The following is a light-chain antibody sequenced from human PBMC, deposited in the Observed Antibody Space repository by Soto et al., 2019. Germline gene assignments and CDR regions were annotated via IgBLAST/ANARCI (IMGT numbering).Light chain of an antibody. CDR3: SSYSTGSILYV. CDR2: EVI. V-gene: IGLV2-14*01. J-gene: IGLJ1*01. Sequence: QSALTQPASVSGSPGQSITISCTGTSSDVGGFNFVSWYQQHPGKAPKVVIYEVINRPSGISNRFSGSKSDNTASLTISGLQAEDEPEYYCSSYSTGSILYVFGTGTKVTVL. CDR1: SSDVGGFNF.